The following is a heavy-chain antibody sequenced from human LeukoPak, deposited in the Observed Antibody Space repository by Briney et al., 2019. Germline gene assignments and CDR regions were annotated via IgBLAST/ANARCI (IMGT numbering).Heavy chain of an antibody. Sequence: PSETLSLTCTVSGGSISSGGYYWSWIRQHPGKGLEWIGYIYYSGSTNYNPSLKSRVTISVDTSKNQFSLRLSSVTAADTAVYYCARKLPGVHFDYWGQGTLVTVSS. CDR3: ARKLPGVHFDY. CDR1: GGSISSGGYY. J-gene: IGHJ4*02. V-gene: IGHV4-61*08. D-gene: IGHD2-15*01. CDR2: IYYSGST.